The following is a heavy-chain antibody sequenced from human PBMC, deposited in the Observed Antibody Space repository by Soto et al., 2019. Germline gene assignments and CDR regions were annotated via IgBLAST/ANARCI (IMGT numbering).Heavy chain of an antibody. CDR2: ISSSSSTI. Sequence: EVQLVESGGGLVQPGGSLRLSCAASGFTFSSYSMNWVRQAPGKGLEWVSYISSSSSTIYYADSVKGRFTISRDNAKNSLYLQMNSLRAEDTAVYYCARDQSAIRYCISTSCYGGGKNFDYWGQGTLVTVSS. D-gene: IGHD2-2*01. V-gene: IGHV3-48*01. CDR1: GFTFSSYS. J-gene: IGHJ4*02. CDR3: ARDQSAIRYCISTSCYGGGKNFDY.